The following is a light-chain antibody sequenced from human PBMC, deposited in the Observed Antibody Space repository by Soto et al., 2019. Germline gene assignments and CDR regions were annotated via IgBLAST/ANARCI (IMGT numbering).Light chain of an antibody. CDR2: DVS. Sequence: QSVLTQPASVSGSPGQSITISCTGTSSDVGGYNYVSWYQHHPGKAPKLIICDVSSRPSGVSDRFSGSKSGNTASLTISGLQAEDEADYYCSSYTSSSPHVFRTGTKVPVL. CDR3: SSYTSSSPHV. J-gene: IGLJ1*01. CDR1: SSDVGGYNY. V-gene: IGLV2-14*03.